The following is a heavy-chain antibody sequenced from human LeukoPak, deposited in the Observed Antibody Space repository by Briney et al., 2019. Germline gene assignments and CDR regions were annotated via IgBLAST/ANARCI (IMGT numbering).Heavy chain of an antibody. CDR3: ARLGRVGATQSHSDF. CDR2: IYPGDSDT. CDR1: GYSCNTYW. J-gene: IGHJ4*02. D-gene: IGHD1-26*01. V-gene: IGHV5-51*01. Sequence: GESLQISCKGSGYSCNTYWIAWVRQKPGKGLEWMGIIYPGDSDTRYSPSFQGQVAISADKSISAAYVQWNSLKASDTAMYYCARLGRVGATQSHSDFWGQGTLVTVSS.